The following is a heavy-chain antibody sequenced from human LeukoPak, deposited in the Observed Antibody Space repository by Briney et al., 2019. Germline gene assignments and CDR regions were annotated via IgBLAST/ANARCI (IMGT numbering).Heavy chain of an antibody. J-gene: IGHJ4*02. Sequence: GGSLRLSCVDSGFTFSSFAMSWVRQAPGRGLEWVSTISSSGSTTYYTDSVKGRFTISRDNSRNTLYLQLNSLRGEDTAVYYCARETPAFDYWGQGTLVTVS. D-gene: IGHD4-23*01. V-gene: IGHV3-23*01. CDR1: GFTFSSFA. CDR3: ARETPAFDY. CDR2: ISSSGSTT.